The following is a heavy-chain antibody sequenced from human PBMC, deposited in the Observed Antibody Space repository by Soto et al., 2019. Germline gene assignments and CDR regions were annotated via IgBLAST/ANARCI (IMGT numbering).Heavy chain of an antibody. CDR1: GFSLSTSGVG. CDR3: AHRPSGPIAAAGTVFDY. V-gene: IGHV2-5*01. J-gene: IGHJ4*02. Sequence: SGPTLVNPTQTLTLTCTFSGFSLSTSGVGVGWIRQPPGKALEWLALIYWNDDKRYSPSLKSRLTITKDTSKNQVVLTMTNMEPVDTATYYCAHRPSGPIAAAGTVFDYWGQGTLVTVSS. D-gene: IGHD6-13*01. CDR2: IYWNDDK.